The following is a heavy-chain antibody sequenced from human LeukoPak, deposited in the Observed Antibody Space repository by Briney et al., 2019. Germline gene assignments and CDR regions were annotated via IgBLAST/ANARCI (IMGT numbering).Heavy chain of an antibody. Sequence: SETLSLTCTVSGGSISSGGYYWSWIRRHPGKGLEWIGSIYYSGSTYYNPSLKSRVTISVDTSKNQFSLKLSSVTAADTAVYYCASSITMIVVDPRGAFDIWGQGTMVTVSS. V-gene: IGHV4-39*07. CDR3: ASSITMIVVDPRGAFDI. D-gene: IGHD3-22*01. CDR2: IYYSGST. CDR1: GGSISSGGYY. J-gene: IGHJ3*02.